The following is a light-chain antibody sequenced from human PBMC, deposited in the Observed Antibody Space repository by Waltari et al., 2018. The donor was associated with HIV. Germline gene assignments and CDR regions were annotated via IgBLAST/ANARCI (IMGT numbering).Light chain of an antibody. CDR3: QQYNGYPWT. CDR1: QVVGSA. CDR2: DAS. J-gene: IGKJ1*01. Sequence: AIQLTQPPSSLSASLGDRVTSTRRASQVVGSALAWYQQNPGKTPKLLIYDASALESGVPSRFSGSGSGTHFTLTITSLQPEDFATYFCQQYNGYPWTFGQGTKVDLK. V-gene: IGKV1-13*02.